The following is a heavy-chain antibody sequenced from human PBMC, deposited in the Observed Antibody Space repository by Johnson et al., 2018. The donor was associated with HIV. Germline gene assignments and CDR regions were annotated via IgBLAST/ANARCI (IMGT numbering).Heavy chain of an antibody. D-gene: IGHD6-6*01. CDR1: GFTFTIYT. J-gene: IGHJ3*02. CDR3: AKDRGAARAFDAFDI. V-gene: IGHV3-30*04. Sequence: QVLLVESGGGVVQPGRSLRLSCAASGFTFTIYTMHWVRHAPGKGLEWVAIISYDGSNTFYVDSVKGRFTISRDNSKNTLYLQMNSLRAEDTAVYYCAKDRGAARAFDAFDIWGQGTMVTVSA. CDR2: ISYDGSNT.